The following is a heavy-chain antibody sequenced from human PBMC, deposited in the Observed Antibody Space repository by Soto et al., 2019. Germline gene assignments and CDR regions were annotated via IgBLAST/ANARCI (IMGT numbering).Heavy chain of an antibody. V-gene: IGHV4-4*02. Sequence: QVQLQESGPGLVKPSGTLSLTCAVSGDSVSSPYWWCWVRQPPGKGLEWIGEVFHTGTTSYNPSLRSRVTISMDKSNIQFSLDLSSVTAADTAVYYCARSAGWYAVHSWGPGTLVVVSS. CDR3: ARSAGWYAVHS. CDR1: GDSVSSPYW. J-gene: IGHJ4*02. D-gene: IGHD6-19*01. CDR2: VFHTGTT.